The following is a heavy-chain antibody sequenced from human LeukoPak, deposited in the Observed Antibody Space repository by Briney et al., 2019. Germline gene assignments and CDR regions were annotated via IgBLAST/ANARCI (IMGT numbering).Heavy chain of an antibody. D-gene: IGHD3-9*01. CDR3: ARVLRYFDWLLPASY. V-gene: IGHV3-30*01. CDR2: ISYDGSNK. CDR1: GFTFSSYA. J-gene: IGHJ4*02. Sequence: GGSLRLSCAASGFTFSSYAMHWVRQAPGKGLEWVAVISYDGSNKYYADSVKGRFTIYRDNSKNTLYLQMNSLRAEDTAVYYCARVLRYFDWLLPASYWGQGTLVTVSS.